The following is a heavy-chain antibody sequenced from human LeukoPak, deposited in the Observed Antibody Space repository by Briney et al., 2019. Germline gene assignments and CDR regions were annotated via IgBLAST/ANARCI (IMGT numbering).Heavy chain of an antibody. D-gene: IGHD3-16*01. CDR2: IYYSGST. CDR3: ARATFGGVMFDY. J-gene: IGHJ4*02. Sequence: PSQTLSLTCTVSGGSISSGDYYWSWIRQPPGKGLEWIGYIYYSGSTYYNPSLKSRVTISVDTSKNQFSLKLSSVTAADTAVYYCARATFGGVMFDYWGQGTLVTVSS. CDR1: GGSISSGDYY. V-gene: IGHV4-30-4*01.